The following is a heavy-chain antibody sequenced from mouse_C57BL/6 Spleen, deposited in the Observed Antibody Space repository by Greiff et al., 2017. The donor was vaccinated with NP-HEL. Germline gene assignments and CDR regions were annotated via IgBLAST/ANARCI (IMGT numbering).Heavy chain of an antibody. CDR2: INPNNGGT. CDR3: ARDYYGSSWYFDV. V-gene: IGHV1-26*01. J-gene: IGHJ1*03. CDR1: GYTFTDYY. Sequence: VQLQQSGPELVKPGASVKISCKASGYTFTDYYMNWVRQSHGKSLEWIGDINPNNGGTSYIQRFKGKATLTVDKSSSTAYMELRSLTSEDSAVYYCARDYYGSSWYFDVWGTGTTVTVSS. D-gene: IGHD1-1*01.